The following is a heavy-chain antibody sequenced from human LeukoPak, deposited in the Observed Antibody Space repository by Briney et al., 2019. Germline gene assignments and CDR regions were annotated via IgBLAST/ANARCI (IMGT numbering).Heavy chain of an antibody. V-gene: IGHV4-39*01. CDR2: IYYSGST. Sequence: TSETLSLTCTVSGGSISSSSYYWGWIRPPPGKGLEWIGSIYYSGSTHYNPSLKSRVTISVDTSKNQLSLKLSSVPAAATSVYYCARHGGRECSGGNCYSGPKWFDPWVRGTLASVS. CDR3: ARHGGRECSGGNCYSGPKWFDP. J-gene: IGHJ5*02. CDR1: GGSISSSSYY. D-gene: IGHD2-15*01.